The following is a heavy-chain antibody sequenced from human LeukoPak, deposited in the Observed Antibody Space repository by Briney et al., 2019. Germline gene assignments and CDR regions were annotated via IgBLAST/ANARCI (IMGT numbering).Heavy chain of an antibody. CDR1: GSTFSSYS. V-gene: IGHV3-21*01. D-gene: IGHD1-26*01. CDR3: ARDARYSGSYPDY. CDR2: ISSSSSYI. Sequence: GGSLRLSCAASGSTFSSYSMNWVRQAPGKGLEWVSSISSSSSYIYYADSVKGRFTISRDNAKNSLYLQMNSLRAEDTAVYYCARDARYSGSYPDYWGQGTLVTVSS. J-gene: IGHJ4*02.